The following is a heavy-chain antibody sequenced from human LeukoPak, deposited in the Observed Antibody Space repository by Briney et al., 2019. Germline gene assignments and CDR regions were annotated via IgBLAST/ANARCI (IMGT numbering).Heavy chain of an antibody. CDR1: GGTFSSYA. Sequence: GASVKVSCKASGGTFSSYAISWVRQAPGQGLEWMGGIIPIFGTANYAQKFQGRVTITTDESTSTAYMELSSLRSEDTAVYYCALHQGGDIVLNPPPRGQGTLVTVSS. CDR3: ALHQGGDIVLNPPP. CDR2: IIPIFGTA. D-gene: IGHD2-8*01. J-gene: IGHJ4*02. V-gene: IGHV1-69*05.